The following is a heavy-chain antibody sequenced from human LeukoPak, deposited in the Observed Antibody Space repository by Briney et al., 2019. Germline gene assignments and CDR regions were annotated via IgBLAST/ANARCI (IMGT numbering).Heavy chain of an antibody. CDR2: ISDDGSYT. D-gene: IGHD2-21*01. J-gene: IGHJ4*02. V-gene: IGHV3-74*01. CDR1: GFSFSSHW. Sequence: QAGGSLRLSCAASGFSFSSHWVHWVRQAPGKGLVWVSRISDDGSYTSNVDSVKGRFTISRDNVNNMLYLHMNSLRAEDTAVYYCASFGISWRSSYWCQGTLVTVSS. CDR3: ASFGISWRSSY.